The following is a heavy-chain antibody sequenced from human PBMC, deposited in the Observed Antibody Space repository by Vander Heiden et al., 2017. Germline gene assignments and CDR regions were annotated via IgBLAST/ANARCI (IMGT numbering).Heavy chain of an antibody. V-gene: IGHV3-23*01. Sequence: EVQLLESGGGLVQPGGSLRLSCAASGFTFSSHAMSWFRQAPGKGLKWISVISGSGGSTYYADSVKGRFTISRDDSKNTLYLQLNSLRAEDTAVFYCGRCYYDRSGDCHFFDYWGQGTLVTVSS. J-gene: IGHJ4*02. CDR3: GRCYYDRSGDCHFFDY. D-gene: IGHD3-22*01. CDR1: GFTFSSHA. CDR2: ISGSGGST.